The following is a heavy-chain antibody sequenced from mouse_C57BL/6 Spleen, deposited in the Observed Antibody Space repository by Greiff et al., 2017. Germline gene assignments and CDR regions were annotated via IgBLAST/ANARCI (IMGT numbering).Heavy chain of an antibody. Sequence: VQLQQSGPGLVQPSQSLSITCTVSGFSLTSYGVHWVRQSPGKGLEWLGVIWKGGSTDYNAAFMSRLSITKDNSKSQVFFKMNSLQADDTAIYYCAKNWGGDNAMDYWGQGTSVTVSS. CDR1: GFSLTSYG. J-gene: IGHJ4*01. CDR2: IWKGGST. D-gene: IGHD2-13*01. CDR3: AKNWGGDNAMDY. V-gene: IGHV2-5*01.